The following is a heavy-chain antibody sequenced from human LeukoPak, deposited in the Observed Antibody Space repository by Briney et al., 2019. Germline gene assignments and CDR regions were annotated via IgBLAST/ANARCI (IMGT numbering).Heavy chain of an antibody. CDR2: ISSSSSYT. V-gene: IGHV3-11*06. Sequence: PAGSLRLSCAASGFTFSDYYMSWIRQAPGKGLEWVSYISSSSSYTNYADSVKRRFTISRANANNSLYLQMNRLRAEDPAVYYCASHGYSYGSDCWGQGTLVTVSS. CDR1: GFTFSDYY. CDR3: ASHGYSYGSDC. D-gene: IGHD5-18*01. J-gene: IGHJ4*02.